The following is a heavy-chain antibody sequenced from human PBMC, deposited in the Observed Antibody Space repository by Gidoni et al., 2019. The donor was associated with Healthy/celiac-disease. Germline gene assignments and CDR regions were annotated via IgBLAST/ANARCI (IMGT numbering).Heavy chain of an antibody. V-gene: IGHV3-30*18. Sequence: QVQLVESGGGVVQPGRSLRLSCAAAGFAFSIHGMHWVRQAPGKGLEWVAVISYDGSNKYYADSVKGRFTISRDNSKNTLYLQMNSLRAEDTAVYYCAKDIGSGDCSSTSCYENWFDPWGQGTLVTVSS. CDR3: AKDIGSGDCSSTSCYENWFDP. J-gene: IGHJ5*02. CDR2: ISYDGSNK. CDR1: GFAFSIHG. D-gene: IGHD2-2*01.